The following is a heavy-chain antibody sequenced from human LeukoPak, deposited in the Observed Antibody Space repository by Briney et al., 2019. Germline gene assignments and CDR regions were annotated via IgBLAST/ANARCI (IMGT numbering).Heavy chain of an antibody. CDR1: GGSVSSTSYY. D-gene: IGHD3-9*01. CDR3: ARFRDYDILTAYYVDY. CDR2: MYYTGNT. V-gene: IGHV4-39*01. J-gene: IGHJ4*02. Sequence: SETLSLTCAVSGGSVSSTSYYWGWIRQPPGKGLEWIGSMYYTGNTYYSPSLKSRVNISVDRSKNQLSLKLSSVSAADTAVYYCARFRDYDILTAYYVDYWGQGTLATVSS.